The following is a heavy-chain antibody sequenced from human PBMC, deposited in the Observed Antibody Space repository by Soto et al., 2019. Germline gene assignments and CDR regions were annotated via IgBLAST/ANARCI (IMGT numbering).Heavy chain of an antibody. CDR3: AKDTFVKYSSSSGWFDP. CDR2: ISWNSGSI. D-gene: IGHD6-6*01. CDR1: GFTFDDYA. J-gene: IGHJ5*02. V-gene: IGHV3-9*01. Sequence: EVQLVESGGGLVQPGRSLRLSCAASGFTFDDYAMHWVRQAPGKGLEWVSGISWNSGSIGYADSVKGRFTISRDNAKNSLYLQMNSLRAEDTALYYCAKDTFVKYSSSSGWFDPWGQGTLVTVSS.